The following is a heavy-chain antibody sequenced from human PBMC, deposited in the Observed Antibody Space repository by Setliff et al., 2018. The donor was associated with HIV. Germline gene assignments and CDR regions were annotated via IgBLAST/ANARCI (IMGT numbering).Heavy chain of an antibody. Sequence: GASVKVSCKASGYTFTSYYMHWVRQAPGQGLEWMGGIIPILGIANYAQKFQGRVTITADKSTSTAYMELSSLRSEDTAVYYCARTFPGSLYYFDYWGQGTLVTVSS. CDR2: IIPILGIA. CDR1: GYTFTSYY. D-gene: IGHD3-10*01. V-gene: IGHV1-69*10. CDR3: ARTFPGSLYYFDY. J-gene: IGHJ4*02.